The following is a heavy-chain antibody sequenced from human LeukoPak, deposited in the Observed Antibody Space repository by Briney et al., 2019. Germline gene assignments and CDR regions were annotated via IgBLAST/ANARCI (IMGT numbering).Heavy chain of an antibody. V-gene: IGHV3-21*01. J-gene: IGHJ4*02. D-gene: IGHD6-13*01. Sequence: GGSLRLFCAASGFTFSSYSMNWVRQAPGKGLEWVSSISSSSSYIYYADSVKGRFTISRDNAKNSLYLQMNSLRAEDTAVYYCARGQQLGAFDYWGQGTLVTVSS. CDR1: GFTFSSYS. CDR2: ISSSSSYI. CDR3: ARGQQLGAFDY.